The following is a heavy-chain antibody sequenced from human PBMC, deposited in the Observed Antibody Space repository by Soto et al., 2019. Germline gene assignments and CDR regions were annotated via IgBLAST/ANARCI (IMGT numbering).Heavy chain of an antibody. CDR1: GFTFSSYG. CDR2: ISYDGSNK. J-gene: IGHJ4*02. V-gene: IGHV3-30*18. CDR3: AKDVGIIAAADYPSNY. D-gene: IGHD6-13*01. Sequence: GGSLRLSCAASGFTFSSYGMHWVRQAPGKGLEWVAVISYDGSNKYYADSVKGRFTISRDNSKNTLYLQMNSLRAEDTAVYYCAKDVGIIAAADYPSNYWGQGTLVTVSS.